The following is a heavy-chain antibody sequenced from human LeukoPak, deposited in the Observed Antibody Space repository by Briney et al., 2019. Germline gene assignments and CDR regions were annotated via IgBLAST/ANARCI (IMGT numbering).Heavy chain of an antibody. Sequence: GGSLRLSCAASGFTFSSYSMNWVRQAPGKGLEWVSSISSSSSYIYYADSVKGRFTISRDNAKNSLYLQMNSLRAEDTAVYYCARDEAYCGGDCYDYWGQGTLVTVSS. CDR3: ARDEAYCGGDCYDY. J-gene: IGHJ4*02. CDR1: GFTFSSYS. CDR2: ISSSSSYI. V-gene: IGHV3-21*01. D-gene: IGHD2-21*01.